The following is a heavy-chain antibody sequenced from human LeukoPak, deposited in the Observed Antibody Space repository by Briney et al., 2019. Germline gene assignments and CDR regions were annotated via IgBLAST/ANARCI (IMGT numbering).Heavy chain of an antibody. CDR1: GGSISSNY. J-gene: IGHJ4*02. Sequence: SKTQSLTCTVSGGSISSNYWSWSRQPPGKGLEWIGYIFYIGSTNYNPSLKSRVTISLDTSKNQFSLKLSSVTAADTAVYYCARASYGSGSYATRGIDYWGQGTLATVSS. CDR2: IFYIGST. D-gene: IGHD3-10*01. CDR3: ARASYGSGSYATRGIDY. V-gene: IGHV4-59*01.